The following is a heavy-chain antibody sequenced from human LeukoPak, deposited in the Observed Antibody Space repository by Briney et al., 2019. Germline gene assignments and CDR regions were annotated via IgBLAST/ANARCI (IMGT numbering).Heavy chain of an antibody. J-gene: IGHJ3*02. D-gene: IGHD6-19*01. CDR3: ARGSSLSAGAFDI. Sequence: SETLSLTCTVSGGSISSGSYYWSWIRQPAGKGLEWIGRIYTSGSTNYNPSLKSRVTISVDTSKNQFSLKLSSVTAADTAVYYCARGSSLSAGAFDIWGQGTMVTVSS. CDR2: IYTSGST. V-gene: IGHV4-61*02. CDR1: GGSISSGSYY.